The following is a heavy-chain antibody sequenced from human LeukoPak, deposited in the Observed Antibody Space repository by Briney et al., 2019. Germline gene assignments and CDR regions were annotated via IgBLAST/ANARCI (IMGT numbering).Heavy chain of an antibody. CDR3: ARVSADSAAFDI. J-gene: IGHJ3*02. Sequence: SETLSLTCTVSGGPISSYYWSWIRQPPGKGLEWIGYIYYSGSTNYNPSLKSRVTISVDTSKNQFSLKLSSVTAADTAVYYCARVSADSAAFDIWGQGTMVTVSS. D-gene: IGHD2-21*01. V-gene: IGHV4-59*01. CDR2: IYYSGST. CDR1: GGPISSYY.